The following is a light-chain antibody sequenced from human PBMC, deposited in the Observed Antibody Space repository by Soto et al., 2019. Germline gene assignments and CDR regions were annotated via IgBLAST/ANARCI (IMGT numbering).Light chain of an antibody. Sequence: SYELTQPPSVSVAPGKTAKIPCGGNNIGCKSVHWYQQKPGQAPVLVIYQDSARPSGIPERFSGSNSGNTATLTISRVEAGDEADYYCHVWDSSSDHVVFGGGTKLTVL. CDR1: NIGCKS. CDR2: QDS. CDR3: HVWDSSSDHVV. J-gene: IGLJ2*01. V-gene: IGLV3-21*04.